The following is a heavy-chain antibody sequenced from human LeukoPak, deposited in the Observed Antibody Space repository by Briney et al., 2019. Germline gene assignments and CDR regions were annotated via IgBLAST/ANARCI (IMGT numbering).Heavy chain of an antibody. CDR1: GFTFSAYS. V-gene: IGHV3-48*01. J-gene: IGHJ5*02. Sequence: PGGSLRLSCAASGFTFSAYSMNWVRQAPGKGLEWVSYISSSSSTIYYADSVKGRFTISRDNAKNSLYLQMNSLRAEDTAVYYCARDMRATSGPGWFDPWGQGTLVTVSS. CDR3: ARDMRATSGPGWFDP. CDR2: ISSSSSTI. D-gene: IGHD6-19*01.